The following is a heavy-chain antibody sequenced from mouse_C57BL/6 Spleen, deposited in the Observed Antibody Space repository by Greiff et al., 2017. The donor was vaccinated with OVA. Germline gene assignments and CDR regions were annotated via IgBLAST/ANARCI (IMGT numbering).Heavy chain of an antibody. J-gene: IGHJ3*01. V-gene: IGHV1-54*01. CDR2: INPGSGGT. CDR1: GYAFPNYL. D-gene: IGHD1-1*01. CDR3: ARWDYYGSSPWFAY. Sequence: QVQLKDSGAELVRPGTSVKVSCQASGYAFPNYLLECVKQRPGQGLYLIGVINPGSGGTNYNEKFKGKAKLTADKSSSTAYMQLSSLTSEDSAVYFCARWDYYGSSPWFAYWGQGTLVTVSA.